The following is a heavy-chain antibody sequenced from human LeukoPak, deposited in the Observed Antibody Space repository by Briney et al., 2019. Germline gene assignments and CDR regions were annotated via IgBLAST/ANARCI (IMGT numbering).Heavy chain of an antibody. CDR3: AKDHIRHYYDSSGLDY. J-gene: IGHJ4*02. CDR2: ISSSSSYI. Sequence: PGGSLRLSCAASGFTFSSYTMNWVRQAPGKGLEWVSSISSSSSYIYYAESVKGRFTISRDNSKNTLYLQMNSLRAEDTAVYYCAKDHIRHYYDSSGLDYWGQGTLVTVSS. D-gene: IGHD3-22*01. CDR1: GFTFSSYT. V-gene: IGHV3-21*01.